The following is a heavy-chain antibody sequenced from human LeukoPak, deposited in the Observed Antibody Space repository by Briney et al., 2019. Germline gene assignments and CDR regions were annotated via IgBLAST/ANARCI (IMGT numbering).Heavy chain of an antibody. CDR2: ISKSSTYI. J-gene: IGHJ3*02. CDR1: GFNFSTHT. V-gene: IGHV3-21*01. D-gene: IGHD3-16*01. CDR3: ARDLFDFYTWGSYGSFDI. Sequence: PGGSLRLSCAASGFNFSTHTMNCVRQAPGKGLEWVSSISKSSTYIYYTDSVKGRFTISRDNGKNSLYLQMNSLRAEDTAVYYCARDLFDFYTWGSYGSFDIWGQGTMVTVSS.